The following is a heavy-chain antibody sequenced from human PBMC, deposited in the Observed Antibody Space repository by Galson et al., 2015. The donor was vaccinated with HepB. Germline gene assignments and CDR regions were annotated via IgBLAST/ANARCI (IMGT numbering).Heavy chain of an antibody. D-gene: IGHD6-19*01. CDR2: ISYDGAKT. CDR3: AKDSTGWYILNY. Sequence: SLRLSCAASGFRFSGFGMHWVRQAPGKGLEWVAGISYDGAKTYYSDSVRGRFTVSRDNSKNTLYLQMNSLRVEDTAVYHCAKDSTGWYILNYWGQGTLVTVSS. J-gene: IGHJ4*02. CDR1: GFRFSGFG. V-gene: IGHV3-30*18.